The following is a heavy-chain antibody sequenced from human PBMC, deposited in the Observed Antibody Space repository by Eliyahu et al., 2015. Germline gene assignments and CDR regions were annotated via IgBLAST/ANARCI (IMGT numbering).Heavy chain of an antibody. CDR1: GFIFSNYA. CDR3: AKRDGYEIDY. Sequence: EVQLLESGGGLVQPGGSXRXSXAAXGFIFSNYAMSWVRQAPGKGLEWVSLVSGSGATTYYADSVKGRFTISRDNSKNTLYLQMNSLRGEDTAVYYCAKRDGYEIDYWGQGTLVTVSS. J-gene: IGHJ4*02. D-gene: IGHD5-24*01. V-gene: IGHV3-23*01. CDR2: VSGSGATT.